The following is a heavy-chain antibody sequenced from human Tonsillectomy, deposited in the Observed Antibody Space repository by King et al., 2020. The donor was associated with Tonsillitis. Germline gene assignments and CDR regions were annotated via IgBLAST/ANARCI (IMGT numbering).Heavy chain of an antibody. D-gene: IGHD3-22*01. J-gene: IGHJ3*02. CDR3: ARATPVHYYDSSGYYRRNDAFDI. V-gene: IGHV4-30-2*01. Sequence: QLQESGSGLVKPSQTLSLTCAVSGGSISSGGYSWSWIRQPPGKGLEWIGYIYHSGSTYYNPSLKSRVTISVDRSKNQFSLKLSSVTAAATAVYYCARATPVHYYDSSGYYRRNDAFDIWGQGTMVTVSS. CDR2: IYHSGST. CDR1: GGSISSGGYS.